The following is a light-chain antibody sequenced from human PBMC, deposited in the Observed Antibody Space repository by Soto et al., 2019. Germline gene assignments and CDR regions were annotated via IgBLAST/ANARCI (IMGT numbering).Light chain of an antibody. CDR2: EVS. CDR1: SSDVGGYKY. J-gene: IGLJ1*01. V-gene: IGLV2-14*01. Sequence: QSALTQPVSVSGSPGQSITISCTGTSSDVGGYKYVSWYQQHPGKAPKLMIYEVSNRPSWVSNRFSGSKSGNTASLTISGLQAEDEADYYCSSYTSSSTPYVFGTGTKVTVL. CDR3: SSYTSSSTPYV.